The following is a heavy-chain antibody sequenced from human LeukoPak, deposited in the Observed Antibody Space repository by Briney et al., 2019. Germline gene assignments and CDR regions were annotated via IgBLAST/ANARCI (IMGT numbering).Heavy chain of an antibody. CDR3: ARDICSSTSCYIAYNWFDP. D-gene: IGHD2-2*01. J-gene: IGHJ5*02. CDR1: GFTFSDYY. CDR2: ISSSGSTI. V-gene: IGHV3-11*04. Sequence: PGGSLRLSCAASGFTFSDYYMSWIRQAPGKGLEWVSYISSSGSTIYYADSVKGRFTIYRDNAKNSLYLQMNSLRAEDTAVYYCARDICSSTSCYIAYNWFDPWGQGTLVTVSS.